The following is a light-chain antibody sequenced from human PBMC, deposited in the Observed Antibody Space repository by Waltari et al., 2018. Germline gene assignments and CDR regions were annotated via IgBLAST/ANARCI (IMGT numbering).Light chain of an antibody. Sequence: EIVLTQSPGTLSLSPGERATLSSRASPSVSSSYLAWYQQKPGQAPRLLIYGASSRATCIPDRFSGSGSGTDFTLTISRLEPEDFAVYYCQQYGSSKTFGQGTKVEIK. CDR1: PSVSSSY. CDR2: GAS. CDR3: QQYGSSKT. J-gene: IGKJ1*01. V-gene: IGKV3-20*01.